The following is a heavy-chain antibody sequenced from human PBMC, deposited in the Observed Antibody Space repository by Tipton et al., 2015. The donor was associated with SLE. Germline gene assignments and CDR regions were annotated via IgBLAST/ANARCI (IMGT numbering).Heavy chain of an antibody. CDR1: GGSISSSSYY. CDR2: IYTSGST. Sequence: TLSLTCTVSGGSISSSSYYWSWIRQPPGKGLEWIGYIYTSGSTNYNPSRKSRLTKSVDTSKNQFSLKLSSVTAADTAVYYCARAWGYSGSPDAFDIWGQGTMVTVSS. D-gene: IGHD1-26*01. CDR3: ARAWGYSGSPDAFDI. V-gene: IGHV4-61*09. J-gene: IGHJ3*02.